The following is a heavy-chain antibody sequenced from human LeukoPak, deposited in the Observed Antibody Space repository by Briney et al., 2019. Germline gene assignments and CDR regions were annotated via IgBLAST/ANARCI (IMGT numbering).Heavy chain of an antibody. CDR3: AKDYNYYGSGTLYYMDV. CDR1: GFTFNDYP. V-gene: IGHV3-9*01. J-gene: IGHJ6*03. CDR2: ISWNSVSI. D-gene: IGHD3-10*01. Sequence: PGSSLTLSCAASGFTFNDYPMHWVPQAPGKGLEWVSGISWNSVSIGYADSVKGRFTISRDNAKNSVYLQMNSLRAEDTALYYCAKDYNYYGSGTLYYMDVWGKGTTVTISS.